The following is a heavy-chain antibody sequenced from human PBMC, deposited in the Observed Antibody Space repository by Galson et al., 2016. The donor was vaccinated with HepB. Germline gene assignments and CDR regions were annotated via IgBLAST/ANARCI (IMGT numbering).Heavy chain of an antibody. V-gene: IGHV3-53*01. J-gene: IGHJ4*02. CDR3: ARGYTSGVPFW. CDR1: GFLINSNY. CDR2: IYSGGSI. Sequence: SLRLSCAASGFLINSNYMSWVRQAPGKGLEWVSIIYSGGSIQYADSVKGRFTVSRDTSKSLLFLQMNSLGVEDTAMYFCARGYTSGVPFWWGQGTPVTVSS. D-gene: IGHD2-8*01.